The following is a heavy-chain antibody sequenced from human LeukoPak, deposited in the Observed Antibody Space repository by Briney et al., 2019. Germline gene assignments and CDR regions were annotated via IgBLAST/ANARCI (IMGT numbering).Heavy chain of an antibody. CDR3: ARVRGGNNYHFDY. J-gene: IGHJ4*02. CDR2: INPNSGGT. CDR1: GYTFSDYY. D-gene: IGHD1-26*01. V-gene: IGHV1-2*02. Sequence: ASVKVSCRASGYTFSDYYMHWVRQAPGQGLEWMGWINPNSGGTNYAQKFQGRVTMTRDTSITTGYMEHTRLRSDDTAVYYCARVRGGNNYHFDYWGQGTLVTVSS.